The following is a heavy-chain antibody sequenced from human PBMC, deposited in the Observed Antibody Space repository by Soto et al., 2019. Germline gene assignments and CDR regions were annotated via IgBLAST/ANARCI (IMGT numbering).Heavy chain of an antibody. CDR3: ARSAGGNSFFEY. V-gene: IGHV4-4*02. D-gene: IGHD2-21*02. CDR2: IYHGGTT. CDR1: GGSISSSNW. J-gene: IGHJ4*02. Sequence: QVQLQESGPGLVKPSGTLSLTCAVSGGSISSSNWWSWVRQSLGKGLEWIGEIYHGGTTNYNPSLKSRVTISVDKSKDQFSLKLTSVTAADTAVYYCARSAGGNSFFEYWGQGTLVTVSS.